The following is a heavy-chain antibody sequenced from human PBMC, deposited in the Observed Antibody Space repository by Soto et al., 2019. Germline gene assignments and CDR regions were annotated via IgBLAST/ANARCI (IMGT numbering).Heavy chain of an antibody. CDR2: IGTAGDT. D-gene: IGHD4-17*01. V-gene: IGHV3-13*01. CDR3: ARAGGVTTAFDI. CDR1: GFTFSSYD. Sequence: VQLVESGGGLVQPGGSLRLSCAASGFTFSSYDMHWVRQATGKGLEWVSAIGTAGDTYYPGSVKGRFTISRENAKNSLYLQMNSLRAEDTAVYYCARAGGVTTAFDIWGQGTMVTVSS. J-gene: IGHJ3*02.